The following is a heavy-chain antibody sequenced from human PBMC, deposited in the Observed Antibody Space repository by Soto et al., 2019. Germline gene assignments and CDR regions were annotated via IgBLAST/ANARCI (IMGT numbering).Heavy chain of an antibody. J-gene: IGHJ3*02. CDR2: TYYRSKWYN. V-gene: IGHV6-1*01. CDR1: GDSVSSNSAA. Sequence: SQTLSLTCAISGDSVSSNSAAWNWIRQSPSRGLEWLGRTYYRSKWYNDYAVSVKSRITINPDTSKNQFSLQLNSVTPEDTAVYYCARVPXRLRAAAGTGAFDIWGQGTMVTVSS. CDR3: ARVPXRLRAAAGTGAFDI. D-gene: IGHD6-13*01.